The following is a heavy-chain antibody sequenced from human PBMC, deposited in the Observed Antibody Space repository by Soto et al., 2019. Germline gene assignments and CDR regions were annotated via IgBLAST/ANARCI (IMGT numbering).Heavy chain of an antibody. J-gene: IGHJ4*02. Sequence: SSETLSLTCTVSGGSISSYDWSWIRQPPGKGLEWIGYIYYSGSTNYNPSLKSRVTISVDTSKNQFSLKLSSVTAADTAVYYCARLEGTLRYFDWLPSQYYFDYWGQGTLVTVSS. CDR3: ARLEGTLRYFDWLPSQYYFDY. D-gene: IGHD3-9*01. V-gene: IGHV4-59*01. CDR1: GGSISSYD. CDR2: IYYSGST.